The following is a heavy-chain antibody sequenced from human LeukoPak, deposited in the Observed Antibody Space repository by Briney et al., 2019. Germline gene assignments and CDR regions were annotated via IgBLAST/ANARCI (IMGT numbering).Heavy chain of an antibody. Sequence: SETLSLTCAVYGGSFSGYYWSWIRQPPGKGLEWIGEINHSGSTNYNPSLKSRVTISVDTSKNQFSLKLSSVTAADTAVYYCARVYYGSGSSSGYWGQGTLVTVSS. CDR2: INHSGST. D-gene: IGHD3-10*01. V-gene: IGHV4-34*01. CDR1: GGSFSGYY. J-gene: IGHJ4*02. CDR3: ARVYYGSGSSSGY.